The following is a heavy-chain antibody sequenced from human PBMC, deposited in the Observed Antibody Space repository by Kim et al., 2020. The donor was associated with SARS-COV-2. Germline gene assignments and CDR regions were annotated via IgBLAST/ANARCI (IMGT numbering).Heavy chain of an antibody. CDR2: ISYDGSNK. D-gene: IGHD3-16*02. J-gene: IGHJ3*02. CDR1: GFTFSSYG. CDR3: AHYVWGSYRSNAFDI. Sequence: GGSLRLSCAASGFTFSSYGMHWVRQAPGKGLEWVAVISYDGSNKYYADSVKGRFTISRDNSKNTLYLQMNSLRAEDTAVYYCAHYVWGSYRSNAFDIWGQGTMVTVSS. V-gene: IGHV3-30*03.